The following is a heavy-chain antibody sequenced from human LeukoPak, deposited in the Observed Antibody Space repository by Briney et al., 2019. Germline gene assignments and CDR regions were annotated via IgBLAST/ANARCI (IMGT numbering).Heavy chain of an antibody. CDR2: ISGSGLYI. Sequence: GGSLRLSCAASGFSFDKYTMHWVRQAPGRGLDWVSSISGSGLYIFYGDSMKGRFTISRDNTKNSLFLQMNSLRAEDTSVYFCARGSFSSTWFERYFFDSWGQGTLVTVSA. D-gene: IGHD6-13*01. CDR1: GFSFDKYT. V-gene: IGHV3-21*01. J-gene: IGHJ4*02. CDR3: ARGSFSSTWFERYFFDS.